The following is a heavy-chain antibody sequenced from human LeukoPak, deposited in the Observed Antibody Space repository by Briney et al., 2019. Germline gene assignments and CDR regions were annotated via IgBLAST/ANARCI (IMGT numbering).Heavy chain of an antibody. CDR3: ANWASGGYYYGMDV. D-gene: IGHD3-10*01. V-gene: IGHV3-30*02. Sequence: GGSLRLSCAASGFTFSSYGMHWVGKAPGKGLRWVAFIRYDGSNKYYADSVKGRFTISRDNSKNTLYLQMNSLRAEDTAVYYCANWASGGYYYGMDVWGQGTTVTVSS. CDR1: GFTFSSYG. CDR2: IRYDGSNK. J-gene: IGHJ6*02.